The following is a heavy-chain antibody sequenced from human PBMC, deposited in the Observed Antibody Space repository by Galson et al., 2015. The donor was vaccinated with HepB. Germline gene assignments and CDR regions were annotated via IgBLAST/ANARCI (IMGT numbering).Heavy chain of an antibody. D-gene: IGHD3-16*01. CDR1: GFTFRNYR. J-gene: IGHJ3*01. CDR3: ARDCRWAHSCQDALDF. V-gene: IGHV3-48*01. Sequence: SLRLSCAASGFTFRNYRMNWVRQAPGKGLEWLSYINSGSTSMDTADSVKGRFTISRDNAKNALYLQMNNLRAEDTGLYFCARDCRWAHSCQDALDFWGHGTMVTVSS. CDR2: INSGSTSM.